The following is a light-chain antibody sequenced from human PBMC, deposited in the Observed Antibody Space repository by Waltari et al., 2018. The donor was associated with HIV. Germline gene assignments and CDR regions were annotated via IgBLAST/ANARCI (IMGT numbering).Light chain of an antibody. Sequence: QSALTPAAFVSGSPGQSITISCNGTSSDVGNYNLISGYQQYPGQVPTVVIFNVSKRPSGVCNRFSASKSGNTASLTISGLQPEDEADYYCCSYAGKSTYVFGSGTKVTVL. CDR1: SSDVGNYNL. CDR2: NVS. J-gene: IGLJ1*01. CDR3: CSYAGKSTYV. V-gene: IGLV2-23*02.